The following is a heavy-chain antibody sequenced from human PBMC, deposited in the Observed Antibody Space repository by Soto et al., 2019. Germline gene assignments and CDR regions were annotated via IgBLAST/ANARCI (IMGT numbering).Heavy chain of an antibody. D-gene: IGHD2-15*01. CDR1: GFTFSSYS. Sequence: PGGSLRLSCAASGFTFSSYSMNWVRQAPGKGLEWVSSISSSSSYIYYADSVKGRFTISRDNAKNSLYLQMNSLRAEDTAVYYSARGYCSGGSCLHYFDYWGQGTLVTVSS. CDR2: ISSSSSYI. V-gene: IGHV3-21*01. CDR3: ARGYCSGGSCLHYFDY. J-gene: IGHJ4*02.